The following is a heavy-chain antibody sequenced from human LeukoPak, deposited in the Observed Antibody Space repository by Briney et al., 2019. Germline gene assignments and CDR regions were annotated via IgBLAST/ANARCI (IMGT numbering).Heavy chain of an antibody. V-gene: IGHV4-30-4*01. CDR1: GGSISSGDYY. D-gene: IGHD3-22*01. J-gene: IGHJ3*02. CDR3: ARIAIVALTPPDAFDI. CDR2: IYYSGST. Sequence: PSETLSLTCTVSGGSISSGDYYWSWIRQPPGKGLEWIGYIYYSGSTYYNPSLKSRVTISVDKSKNQFSLKLSSVTAADTAVYYCARIAIVALTPPDAFDIWGQGTMVTVSS.